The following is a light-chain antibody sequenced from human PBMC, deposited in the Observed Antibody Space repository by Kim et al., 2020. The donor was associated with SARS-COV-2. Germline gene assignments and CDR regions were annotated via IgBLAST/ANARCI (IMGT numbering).Light chain of an antibody. V-gene: IGKV1-5*03. CDR3: QQYFTSWT. Sequence: GDRVTITCRGPHRIDTWLPWYQPKPASVAKLIITKSSILESRVPSRFSGSGSWTEFTLTISSVPPYGCANYYCQQYFTSWTVGHGLKV. CDR1: HRIDTW. J-gene: IGKJ1*01. CDR2: KSS.